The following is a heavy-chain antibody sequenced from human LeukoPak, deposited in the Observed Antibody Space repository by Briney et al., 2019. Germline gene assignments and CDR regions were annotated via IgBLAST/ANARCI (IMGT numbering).Heavy chain of an antibody. V-gene: IGHV3-53*01. J-gene: IGHJ6*03. Sequence: GGSLRLSCAASGFTFSSYWMSWVRQAPGKGLEWVSVIYSGGSTYYADSVKGRFTISRDNSKNTLYLQMNSLRAEDTAVYYCATWSGYYTGYYYYYMDVWGKGTTVTVSS. CDR2: IYSGGST. CDR1: GFTFSSYW. D-gene: IGHD3-3*01. CDR3: ATWSGYYTGYYYYYMDV.